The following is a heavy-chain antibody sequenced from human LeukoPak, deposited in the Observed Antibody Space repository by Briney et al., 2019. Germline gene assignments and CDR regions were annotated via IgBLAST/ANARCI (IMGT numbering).Heavy chain of an antibody. CDR2: INPNSGGT. CDR1: GYTFTGYY. J-gene: IGHJ4*02. V-gene: IGHV1-2*02. Sequence: ASVKVSCKASGYTFTGYYMHWVRQAPGQGLEWMGWINPNSGGTNYAQKFQGRDTMTRDTSISTAYMELSRLRSDDTAVYYCAREMTYYYGSGVDYWGQGTLVTVSS. D-gene: IGHD3-10*01. CDR3: AREMTYYYGSGVDY.